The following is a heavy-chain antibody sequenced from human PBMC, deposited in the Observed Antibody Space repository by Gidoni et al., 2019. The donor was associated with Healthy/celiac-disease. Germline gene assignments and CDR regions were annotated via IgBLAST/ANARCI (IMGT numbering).Heavy chain of an antibody. D-gene: IGHD3-9*01. CDR3: ARNLAAYDILTGWDY. Sequence: EVQLVESGGGLVKPGGSLRLSCAASGFTFRSYSMNLVRQAPGKGLEWVSSISSSSSYIYYADSVKGRFTISRDNAKNSLYLQMNSLRAEDTAVYYCARNLAAYDILTGWDYWGQGTLVTVSS. CDR2: ISSSSSYI. J-gene: IGHJ4*02. V-gene: IGHV3-21*01. CDR1: GFTFRSYS.